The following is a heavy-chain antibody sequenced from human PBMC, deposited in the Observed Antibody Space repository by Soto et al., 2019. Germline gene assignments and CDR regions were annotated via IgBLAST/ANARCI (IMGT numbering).Heavy chain of an antibody. D-gene: IGHD4-17*01. CDR3: ATATTVATGWYFDL. V-gene: IGHV1-3*01. CDR1: GYSFTNFA. CDR2: SNAVNGNT. Sequence: QVQLVQSGAEVKKTGASVKVSCKASGYSFTNFALHWVRQAPGQRLEWVGRSNAVNGNTKYSEKFQARVTIMRDTSANTAYMELTSLRAEDTAVYYCATATTVATGWYFDLWGRGTLVTVSS. J-gene: IGHJ2*01.